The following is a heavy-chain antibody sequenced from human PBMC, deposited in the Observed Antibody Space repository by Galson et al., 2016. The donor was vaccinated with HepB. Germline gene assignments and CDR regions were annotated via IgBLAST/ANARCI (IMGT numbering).Heavy chain of an antibody. CDR1: RGSVSSGVYY. CDR3: ARVRRFLNRGGYWYFDL. Sequence: LSLTCTVSRGSVSSGVYYWGWIRQPSGKGLEWIGHVYASGSTNYNPSLRSRVTISVDTSKNQFSLRLYSVTASDTAVYYCARVRRFLNRGGYWYFDLWGRGTLVTVSS. J-gene: IGHJ2*01. V-gene: IGHV4-61*09. CDR2: VYASGST. D-gene: IGHD3-10*01.